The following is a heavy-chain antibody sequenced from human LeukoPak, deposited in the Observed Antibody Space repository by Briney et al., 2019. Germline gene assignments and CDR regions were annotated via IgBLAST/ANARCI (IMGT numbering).Heavy chain of an antibody. D-gene: IGHD2-15*01. V-gene: IGHV4-34*01. Sequence: SETPSLTCAAYGGSFSGYYWSWIRQPPGKGLEWIGEINHSGSTNYNPSLKSRVTISVDTSKNQFSLKLSSVTAADTAVYYCAREKIVVVVAATVHFDYWGQGTLVTVSS. CDR1: GGSFSGYY. CDR2: INHSGST. CDR3: AREKIVVVVAATVHFDY. J-gene: IGHJ4*02.